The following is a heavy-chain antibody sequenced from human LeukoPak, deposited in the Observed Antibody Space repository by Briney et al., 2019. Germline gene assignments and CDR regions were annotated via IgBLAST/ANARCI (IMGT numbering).Heavy chain of an antibody. CDR1: GYTFTNYG. V-gene: IGHV1-18*01. J-gene: IGHJ4*02. CDR2: ISAYNGNT. D-gene: IGHD3-10*01. CDR3: ARYRGDPILLWFGESPFDY. Sequence: ASVKVSCKASGYTFTNYGISWVRQAPGQGLEWMGWISAYNGNTNYAQKLQGRVTMTTDTSTSTAYMELRSLRSDDTAVYYCARYRGDPILLWFGESPFDYWGQGTLVTVSS.